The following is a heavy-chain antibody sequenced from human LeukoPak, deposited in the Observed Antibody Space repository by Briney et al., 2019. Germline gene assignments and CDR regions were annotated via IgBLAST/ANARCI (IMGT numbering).Heavy chain of an antibody. CDR1: GFTFSSNA. CDR3: AKPGGKYSSGWYVAD. Sequence: GGSLRLSCAASGFTFSSNAMSWVRQAPGKGLGWVSVITTSGGYTSYADSVKGRFIISRDNSKSTLYLQMNSLTAEDTAVYYCAKPGGKYSSGWYVADWGQGTLVTVSS. D-gene: IGHD6-19*01. J-gene: IGHJ4*02. CDR2: ITTSGGYT. V-gene: IGHV3-23*01.